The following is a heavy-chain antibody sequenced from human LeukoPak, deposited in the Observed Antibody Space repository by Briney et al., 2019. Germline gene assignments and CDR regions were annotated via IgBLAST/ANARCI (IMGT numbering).Heavy chain of an antibody. CDR2: INPNSGGT. CDR3: ARSAGIAVGGYYFDY. D-gene: IGHD6-19*01. CDR1: GYTFTGYY. Sequence: ASVKVSCKASGYTFTGYYMHWVRRAPGQGLEWMGWINPNSGGTNYAQKFQGRVTMTRDTSISTAYMELSRLRSDDTAVYYCARSAGIAVGGYYFDYWGQGTLVTVSS. J-gene: IGHJ4*02. V-gene: IGHV1-2*02.